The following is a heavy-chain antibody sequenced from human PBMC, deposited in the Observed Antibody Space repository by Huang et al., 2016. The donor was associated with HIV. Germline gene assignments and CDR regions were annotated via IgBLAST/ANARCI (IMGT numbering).Heavy chain of an antibody. V-gene: IGHV3-23*01. J-gene: IGHJ5*01. D-gene: IGHD1-7*01. CDR1: RFTFSNFA. CDR3: AKDRGSGITFNYFDS. CDR2: ISGSCAST. Sequence: EVQMLESGGGLVQPGGSLRLSCAASRFTFSNFAMNWVRQAPGKGLELFSGISGSCASTHYSDSVKGRFTVSRDNSKNTLFLQMNSLRAEDTAVYYCAKDRGSGITFNYFDSWGQGTLVTVSS.